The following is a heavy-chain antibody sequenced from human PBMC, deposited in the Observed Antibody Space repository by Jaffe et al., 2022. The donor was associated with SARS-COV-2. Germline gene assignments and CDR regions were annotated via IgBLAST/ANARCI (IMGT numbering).Heavy chain of an antibody. D-gene: IGHD3-9*01. Sequence: QVQLVQSGAEVKKPGASVKVSCKASGYTFTSYYMHWVRQAPGQGLEWMGIINPSGGSTSYAQKLQGRVTMTRDTSTSTVYMELSSLRSEDTAVYYCARGLGYDILTGYYERLDYYYMDVWGKGTTVTVSS. CDR1: GYTFTSYY. CDR2: INPSGGST. CDR3: ARGLGYDILTGYYERLDYYYMDV. V-gene: IGHV1-46*04. J-gene: IGHJ6*03.